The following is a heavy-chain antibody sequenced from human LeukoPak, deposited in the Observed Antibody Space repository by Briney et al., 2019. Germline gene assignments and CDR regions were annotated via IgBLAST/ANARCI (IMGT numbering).Heavy chain of an antibody. CDR2: IYTSGST. V-gene: IGHV4-61*02. Sequence: SETLSLTCTVSGGSISSGSSYWSWIRQPAGKGLEWIGRIYTSGSTNYNPSLKSRVTISVDTSKDQFSLKLSSVTAADTAVYYCARGGYLTEVWFDPWGQGTLVTVSS. D-gene: IGHD5-18*01. CDR1: GGSISSGSSY. CDR3: ARGGYLTEVWFDP. J-gene: IGHJ5*02.